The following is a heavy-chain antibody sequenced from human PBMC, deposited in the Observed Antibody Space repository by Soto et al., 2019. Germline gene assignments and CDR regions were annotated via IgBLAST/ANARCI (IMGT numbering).Heavy chain of an antibody. CDR2: IYHSGSA. J-gene: IGHJ1*01. CDR3: AKGGYYEYFQP. Sequence: QVQLQESGPGLVKPSETLSLTCTVSGGSVSSGSYYWSWIRQPPGKGLEWIGYIYHSGSANFNPSLKSRVTISVDTSKNQFSLKLRSVTAADTAVYYCAKGGYYEYFQPWGQGNLVTVSS. CDR1: GGSVSSGSYY. D-gene: IGHD5-18*01. V-gene: IGHV4-61*01.